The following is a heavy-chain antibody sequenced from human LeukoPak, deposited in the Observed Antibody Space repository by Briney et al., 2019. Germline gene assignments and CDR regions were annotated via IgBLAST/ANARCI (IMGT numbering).Heavy chain of an antibody. J-gene: IGHJ4*02. CDR1: GGSISSGSYY. CDR2: IYTSGST. Sequence: SETLSLTCTVSGGSISSGSYYWSWIRQPAGKGLEWIWRIYTSGSTNYNPYLKSRLTISVGTSKTQFSLELTSVTAADTAVYYCARRRYDASGYYPSRGRYFDYWGQGTLVTVSS. D-gene: IGHD3-22*01. CDR3: ARRRYDASGYYPSRGRYFDY. V-gene: IGHV4-61*02.